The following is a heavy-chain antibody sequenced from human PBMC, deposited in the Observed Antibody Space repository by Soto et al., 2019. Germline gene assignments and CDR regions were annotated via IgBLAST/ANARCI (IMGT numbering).Heavy chain of an antibody. CDR1: GGSISSGGYY. CDR3: ARSMEDLRYCSGGSFYQEL. D-gene: IGHD2-15*01. V-gene: IGHV4-31*03. J-gene: IGHJ4*02. Sequence: QVQLQESGPGLVKPSQTLSLTCTVSGGSISSGGYYWSWIRQHPGKGLEWIGYIYYSGSTYYNPSLKSRVTLSVDTSKNQVSLKLSSVTTAVTAVYYCARSMEDLRYCSGGSFYQELWGQGTVVTVSS. CDR2: IYYSGST.